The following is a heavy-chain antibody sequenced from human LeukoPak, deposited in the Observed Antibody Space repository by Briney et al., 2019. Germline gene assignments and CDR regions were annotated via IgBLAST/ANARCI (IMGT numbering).Heavy chain of an antibody. CDR2: MSPNNGDT. Sequence: ASVRVSCKASGYIFTTFDINWVRQTPGQRLECMGWMSPNNGDTRFAQKFQGRVTKTRDTSITTAYMELSKLRSDDTAVYYCARERSYFGSGSWRDFDFWGQGTLVAVSS. V-gene: IGHV1-8*02. CDR3: ARERSYFGSGSWRDFDF. J-gene: IGHJ4*02. CDR1: GYIFTTFD. D-gene: IGHD3-10*01.